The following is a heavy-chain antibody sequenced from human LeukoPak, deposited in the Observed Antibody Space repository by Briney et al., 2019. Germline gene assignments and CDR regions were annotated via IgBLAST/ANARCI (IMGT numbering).Heavy chain of an antibody. J-gene: IGHJ4*02. CDR2: IYYSGST. V-gene: IGHV4-30-4*07. CDR1: GGSISSGGYS. CDR3: ARAHAYCGGDCYRVPEFDY. D-gene: IGHD2-21*02. Sequence: PSETLSLTCAVSGGSISSGGYSWSWIRQPPGKGLGWIGYIYYSGSTYYNPSLKSRVTISVDTSKNQFSLKLSSVTAADTAVYYCARAHAYCGGDCYRVPEFDYWGQGTLVTVSS.